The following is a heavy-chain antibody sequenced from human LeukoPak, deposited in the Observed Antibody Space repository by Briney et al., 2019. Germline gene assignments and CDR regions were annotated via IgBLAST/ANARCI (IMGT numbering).Heavy chain of an antibody. D-gene: IGHD4/OR15-4a*01. CDR3: ARRAGAYSHPYDY. V-gene: IGHV3-53*01. Sequence: GGSLRLSCTVSGFAVSSNSMSWVRRAPGKGLEWVSFIYSDNTHYSDSVKGRFTISRDNSKNTLYLQMNSLRAEDTAVYYCARRAGAYSHPYDYWGQGTLVTVSS. J-gene: IGHJ4*02. CDR2: IYSDNT. CDR1: GFAVSSNS.